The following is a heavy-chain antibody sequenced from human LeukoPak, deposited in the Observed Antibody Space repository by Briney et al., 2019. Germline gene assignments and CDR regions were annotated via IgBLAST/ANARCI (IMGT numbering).Heavy chain of an antibody. CDR2: ISSSGSTI. J-gene: IGHJ4*02. D-gene: IGHD4-17*01. CDR1: GFTFSDYY. Sequence: GGSLRLSCAASGFTFSDYYMSWIRQAPGKGLEWVSYISSSGSTIYYADSVKGRFTISRDNAKNSLYLQMNSLRAEDTAVYYCASFETTVTPFDYWGQGTLVTVSS. V-gene: IGHV3-11*01. CDR3: ASFETTVTPFDY.